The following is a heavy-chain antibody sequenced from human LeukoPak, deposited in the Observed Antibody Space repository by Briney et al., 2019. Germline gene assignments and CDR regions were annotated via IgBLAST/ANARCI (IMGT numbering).Heavy chain of an antibody. V-gene: IGHV4-34*01. CDR3: ARGRLRAWFDP. CDR2: INHSGST. Sequence: SETLSLTCAVYGGSFSGYYWNWIRQPPGKGLEWIGEINHSGSTNYNPSLKSRVTISVDTSKIQFSLKLSSVTAADTAVYHCARGRLRAWFDPWGQGTLVTVSS. J-gene: IGHJ5*02. CDR1: GGSFSGYY.